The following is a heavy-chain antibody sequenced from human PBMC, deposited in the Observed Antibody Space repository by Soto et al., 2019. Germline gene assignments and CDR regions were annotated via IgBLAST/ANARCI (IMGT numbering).Heavy chain of an antibody. J-gene: IGHJ4*02. CDR1: GFTFSSYA. V-gene: IGHV3-30-3*01. D-gene: IGHD3-16*01. CDR3: ARFAHDYVWGSLGFFDY. CDR2: ISYDGSNT. Sequence: QVQLVESGGGVVQPGRSLRLSCAASGFTFSSYAMHWVRQAPGKGLEWVAVISYDGSNTYYADSVKGRFTISRDNSKNTLYLQMNSLRAEDTAVYYCARFAHDYVWGSLGFFDYWGQGTLVTVSS.